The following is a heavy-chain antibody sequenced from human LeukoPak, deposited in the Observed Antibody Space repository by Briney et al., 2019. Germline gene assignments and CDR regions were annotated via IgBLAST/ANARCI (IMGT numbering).Heavy chain of an antibody. J-gene: IGHJ4*02. D-gene: IGHD3-22*01. Sequence: GGSLRLSCAASGFTFDDYAMHWVRQAPGRGLEWVSGISWSSGSIGYANSVKGRFTISRDNAKNSLYLQMNSLRAEDTALYYCAKDTGPYYYDSSGYPELNWGQGTLVTVSS. CDR3: AKDTGPYYYDSSGYPELN. CDR1: GFTFDDYA. CDR2: ISWSSGSI. V-gene: IGHV3-9*01.